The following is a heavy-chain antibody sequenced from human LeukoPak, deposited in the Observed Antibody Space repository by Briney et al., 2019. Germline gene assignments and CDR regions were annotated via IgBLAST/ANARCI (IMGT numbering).Heavy chain of an antibody. CDR3: ARMAGSSWFGY. V-gene: IGHV3-66*01. Sequence: SGGSLRLSCAASGFTVSSTYMSWIRLAPGKGLEWVSIIYSNSATYYADSVKGRFTISRDNSKNTLYLQMNSLSAEDTAVYYCARMAGSSWFGYWGQGTLVTVSS. CDR2: IYSNSAT. D-gene: IGHD6-13*01. CDR1: GFTVSSTY. J-gene: IGHJ4*02.